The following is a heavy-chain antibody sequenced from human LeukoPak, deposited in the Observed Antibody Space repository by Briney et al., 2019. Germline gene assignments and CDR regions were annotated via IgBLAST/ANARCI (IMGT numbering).Heavy chain of an antibody. Sequence: SETLSLTCAVYGGSFSGYYWSWIRQPPGKGLEWIGEINHSGSTNYNPSLKSRVTISVDTSKNQFSLKLSSVTAADTAVYHCARLDIVVVLATTSRYGMDVWGQGTTVTVSS. V-gene: IGHV4-34*01. CDR3: ARLDIVVVLATTSRYGMDV. CDR2: INHSGST. J-gene: IGHJ6*02. CDR1: GGSFSGYY. D-gene: IGHD2-15*01.